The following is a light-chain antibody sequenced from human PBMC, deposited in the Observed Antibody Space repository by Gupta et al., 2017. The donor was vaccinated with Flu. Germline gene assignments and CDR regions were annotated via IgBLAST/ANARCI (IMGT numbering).Light chain of an antibody. CDR1: QDINNH. J-gene: IGKJ5*01. V-gene: IGKV1-33*01. CDR3: QHYDNLVPVT. CDR2: DVS. Sequence: DIQMTQSPSSLSASIGDRVTITCQASQDINNHLNWYQQKPGRAPEVLIYDVSNLQRGVSSRFSGSGTGTDFILTISSLQPEDVATYFCQHYDNLVPVTFDQGTRLEIK.